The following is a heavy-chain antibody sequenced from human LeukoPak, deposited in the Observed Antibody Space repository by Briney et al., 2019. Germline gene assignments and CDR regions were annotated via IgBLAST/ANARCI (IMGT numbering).Heavy chain of an antibody. Sequence: ASVKVSCKASGYTFTGYHMHWVRQAPGQGLEWMGWINPNSGGTNYAQKFQGWVTMTRDTTISTAYMELSRLRSDDTGVYYCARDKGPALGYSDGYGMDVWGKGTTVTVSS. CDR2: INPNSGGT. J-gene: IGHJ6*04. D-gene: IGHD5-18*01. CDR3: ARDKGPALGYSDGYGMDV. CDR1: GYTFTGYH. V-gene: IGHV1-2*04.